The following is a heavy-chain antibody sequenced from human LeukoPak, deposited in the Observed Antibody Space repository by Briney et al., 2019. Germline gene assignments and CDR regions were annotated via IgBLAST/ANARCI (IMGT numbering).Heavy chain of an antibody. V-gene: IGHV1-18*01. J-gene: IGHJ4*02. D-gene: IGHD3-22*01. CDR3: ARDRGLTYYYDSSGLYYFDY. CDR2: ISAYNGNT. CDR1: GYTFTSYG. Sequence: GASVKVSCKASGYTFTSYGISWVRQAPGQGLEWMGWISAYNGNTNYAQKLQGRVTMTTDTSTSTAYMELRSLRSDDTAVYYCARDRGLTYYYDSSGLYYFDYWGQGTLVTVSS.